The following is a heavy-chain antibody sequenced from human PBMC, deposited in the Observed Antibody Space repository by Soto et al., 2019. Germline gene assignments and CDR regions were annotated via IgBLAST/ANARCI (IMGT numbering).Heavy chain of an antibody. D-gene: IGHD3-10*01. Sequence: QMQLVQSGPEVKKPGTSVKVSCKASGFTFTSSAVQWVRQARGQRLEWIGWIVVGSGNTNYAQKFQERDTITTDMATTTACTQRSRIGSEATGVDYCAADKSLGFGEWLTYYISGIDVWGQGPMVTVAS. CDR2: IVVGSGNT. CDR1: GFTFTSSA. CDR3: AADKSLGFGEWLTYYISGIDV. J-gene: IGHJ6*02. V-gene: IGHV1-58*01.